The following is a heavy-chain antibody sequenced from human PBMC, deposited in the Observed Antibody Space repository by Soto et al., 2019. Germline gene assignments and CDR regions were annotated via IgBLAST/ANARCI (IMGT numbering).Heavy chain of an antibody. CDR2: MYSGGTT. CDR3: ARDGRDGFPLDY. Sequence: LRLSCAASGFSASSHHMNWVRQAPGKGLEWVSVMYSGGTTYYPDPLKGRCTISRDNSKNMLYLQVDNLRADDTAVYYCARDGRDGFPLDYWGQGTLVTVSS. CDR1: GFSASSHH. D-gene: IGHD1-1*01. J-gene: IGHJ4*02. V-gene: IGHV3-53*01.